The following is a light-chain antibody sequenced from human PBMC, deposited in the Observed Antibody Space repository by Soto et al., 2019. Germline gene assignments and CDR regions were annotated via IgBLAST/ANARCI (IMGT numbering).Light chain of an antibody. V-gene: IGKV1-39*01. CDR3: QQSYSSPWT. J-gene: IGKJ1*01. CDR1: QTISTY. Sequence: DIQMTQSPSSLSASIGDRVTITCWASQTISTYLNWYQQQPGKAPKLLIYAASTLQSGVPSRFSGSGSGTDFTLTISSLQPEDFAIYCCQQSYSSPWTFGQGTKVEIK. CDR2: AAS.